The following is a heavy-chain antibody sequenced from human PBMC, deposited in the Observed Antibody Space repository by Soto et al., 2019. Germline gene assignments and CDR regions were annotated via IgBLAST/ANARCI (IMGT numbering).Heavy chain of an antibody. CDR1: GESFSGYY. V-gene: IGHV4-34*02. D-gene: IGHD5-12*01. CDR3: AGNIVATISSFDY. CDR2: INHSGST. J-gene: IGHJ4*02. Sequence: QVQLQQWGAGLLKPSETLSLTCAVYGESFSGYYWSWIRQPPGKGLEWIGEINHSGSTNYNPSLKSRVIMSVDTSKIQFSLKLSSVTAADTAMYYCAGNIVATISSFDYWGQGTLVTVSS.